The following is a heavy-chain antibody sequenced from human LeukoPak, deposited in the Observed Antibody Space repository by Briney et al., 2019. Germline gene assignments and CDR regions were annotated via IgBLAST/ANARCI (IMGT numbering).Heavy chain of an antibody. CDR2: IYYSGST. Sequence: SETLSLTCIVSGGSLSSYYWSWIRQPPGKGLEWIGYIYYSGSTNYNPSLKSRVTISVDTSKNQFSLKLSSVTAADTAVYYCARDTDSSGYYDYWGQGTLVTVSS. J-gene: IGHJ4*02. D-gene: IGHD3-22*01. V-gene: IGHV4-59*01. CDR3: ARDTDSSGYYDY. CDR1: GGSLSSYY.